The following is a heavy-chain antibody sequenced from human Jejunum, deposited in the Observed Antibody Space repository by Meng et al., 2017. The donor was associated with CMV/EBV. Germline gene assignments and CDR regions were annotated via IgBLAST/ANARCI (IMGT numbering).Heavy chain of an antibody. D-gene: IGHD2-15*01. CDR3: AKEGSGGPYYQH. CDR1: GFSISSFV. CDR2: VRSDGGDGDNK. J-gene: IGHJ4*02. V-gene: IGHV3-30*02. Sequence: GFSISSFVRDWGRQTPDKGLEWVTMVRSDGGDGDNKYYTDSVKGRFTISRDKSNNMLNLYMESLRSEDTAVYYCAKEGSGGPYYQHWGQGTLVTVSS.